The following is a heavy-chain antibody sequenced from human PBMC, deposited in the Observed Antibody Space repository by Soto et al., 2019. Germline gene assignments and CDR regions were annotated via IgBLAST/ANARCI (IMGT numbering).Heavy chain of an antibody. CDR3: ARDLGEMYYDFWSGTPDYYYYGMDV. D-gene: IGHD3-3*01. CDR2: ISYDGSNK. CDR1: GSTFSSYA. V-gene: IGHV3-30-3*01. Sequence: GGSLRLSCAASGSTFSSYAMHWVRQAPGKGLEWVAVISYDGSNKYYADSVKGRFTISRDNSKNTLYLQMNSLRAEDTAVYYCARDLGEMYYDFWSGTPDYYYYGMDVWGQGTTVTVSS. J-gene: IGHJ6*02.